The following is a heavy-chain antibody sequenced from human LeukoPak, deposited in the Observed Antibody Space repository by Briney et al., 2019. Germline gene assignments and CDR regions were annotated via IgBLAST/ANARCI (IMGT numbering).Heavy chain of an antibody. J-gene: IGHJ4*02. D-gene: IGHD3-10*01. CDR3: ARVGDYGSGAIDY. CDR1: GYRFTSYD. CDR2: INPSSGNT. V-gene: IGHV1-8*01. Sequence: ASVKVSCKTSGYRFTSYDINWVRQASGQGLEWMGWINPSSGNTGSTQKFQGRVTMTRNTSITTAYMELSSLRSEDTAVYYCARVGDYGSGAIDYWGQGTLVTVSS.